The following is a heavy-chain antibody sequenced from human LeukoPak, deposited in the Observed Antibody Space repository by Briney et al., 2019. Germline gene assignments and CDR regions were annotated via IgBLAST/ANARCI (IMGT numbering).Heavy chain of an antibody. D-gene: IGHD4-17*01. CDR3: VRINGVTPDY. CDR1: GFTFSGYG. Sequence: GGSLRLSCAASGFTFSGYGMHWVRQAPGKGLEWVALIWYDGSKKDYADSVKGRFTISRDNSKNMLYPQMNSLRAEDTAVYFCVRINGVTPDYWGQGTLVTVSS. J-gene: IGHJ4*02. CDR2: IWYDGSKK. V-gene: IGHV3-33*01.